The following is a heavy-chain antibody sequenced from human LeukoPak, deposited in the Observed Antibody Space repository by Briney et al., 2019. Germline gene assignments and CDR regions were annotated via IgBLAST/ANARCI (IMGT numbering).Heavy chain of an antibody. Sequence: ASVKVSCKASGYTFTSYYMHWVRQAPGQGLEWMGIINPSGGSTSYAQKFQGRVTMTRDMSTSTVYMELSSLRSEDTAVYYCAKDRVRGSGRFVFDYWGQGTLVTVSS. D-gene: IGHD3-10*01. CDR2: INPSGGST. CDR3: AKDRVRGSGRFVFDY. J-gene: IGHJ4*02. CDR1: GYTFTSYY. V-gene: IGHV1-46*01.